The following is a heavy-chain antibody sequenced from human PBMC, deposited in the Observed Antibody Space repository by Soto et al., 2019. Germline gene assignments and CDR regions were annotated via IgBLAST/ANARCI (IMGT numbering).Heavy chain of an antibody. V-gene: IGHV4-39*01. CDR3: ARHFVAVVIKGWGY. Sequence: PSETLSLTCTFSGGSIISSNSYFWGWIRQPPGKGLEWIGSINYSGSAYYNPSLKSRVTISVDTSKKQFSLKLSSVTAADTAVYYCARHFVAVVIKGWGYWGQGTLVTVS. J-gene: IGHJ4*02. CDR2: INYSGSA. D-gene: IGHD3-22*01. CDR1: GGSIISSNSYF.